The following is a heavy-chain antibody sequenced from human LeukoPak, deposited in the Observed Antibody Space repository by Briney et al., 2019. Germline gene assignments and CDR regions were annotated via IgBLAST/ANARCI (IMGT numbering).Heavy chain of an antibody. D-gene: IGHD6-19*01. CDR1: GFSFTNYW. J-gene: IGHJ4*02. CDR2: IYPGDSDT. CDR3: ARSWVAGYGIVLDY. V-gene: IGHV5-51*01. Sequence: GESLQISCKGSGFSFTNYWIGWVRQMPGKGLEWMGIIYPGDSDTRYSPSFQGQVTISADKSITTAYLQWSSLKASDTAMYYCARSWVAGYGIVLDYWGQGTLVTVSS.